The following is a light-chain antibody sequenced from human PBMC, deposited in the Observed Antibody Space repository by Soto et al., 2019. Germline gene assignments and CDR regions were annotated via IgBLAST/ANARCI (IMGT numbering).Light chain of an antibody. J-gene: IGLJ3*02. CDR1: SSNIGSNT. CDR3: AAWDDSLNGWV. V-gene: IGLV1-44*01. CDR2: SNN. Sequence: QAVVTQPPSASGTPGQRVTISCSGSSSNIGSNTVNWYQQLPGTAPKLLIYSNNQRPSGVPDRFSGSKSGTSASLAISGLQSEDEADYHCAAWDDSLNGWVFGRGTKLTVL.